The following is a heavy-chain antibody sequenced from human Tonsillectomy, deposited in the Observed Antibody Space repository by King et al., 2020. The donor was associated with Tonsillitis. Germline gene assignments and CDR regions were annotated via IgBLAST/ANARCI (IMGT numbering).Heavy chain of an antibody. CDR1: GDSISSYY. V-gene: IGHV4-4*07. CDR3: ARDRLRSINYYGSGSYWDY. Sequence: QLQESGPGLVKPSETLSLTCTVSGDSISSYYWSWIRQPAGKGLEWIGRIYTSGRPNYNPSLKSRLTVSVDTSQNQFSLKLSSVTAADTAVYYCARDRLRSINYYGSGSYWDYWGQGILVTVSS. D-gene: IGHD3-10*01. J-gene: IGHJ4*02. CDR2: IYTSGRP.